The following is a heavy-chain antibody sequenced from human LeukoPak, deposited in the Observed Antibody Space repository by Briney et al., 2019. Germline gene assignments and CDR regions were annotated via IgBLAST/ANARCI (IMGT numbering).Heavy chain of an antibody. Sequence: TGGSLRLSCAASGFTFSSYEMNWVRQAPGKGLEWVSYISSSGSTIYYADSVKGRFPILRDNAKNTVYLQMNSLRAEDTAVYYCAKDPMTTVTTTADWGQGTLVTVSS. V-gene: IGHV3-48*03. CDR1: GFTFSSYE. CDR2: ISSSGSTI. CDR3: AKDPMTTVTTTAD. D-gene: IGHD4-17*01. J-gene: IGHJ4*02.